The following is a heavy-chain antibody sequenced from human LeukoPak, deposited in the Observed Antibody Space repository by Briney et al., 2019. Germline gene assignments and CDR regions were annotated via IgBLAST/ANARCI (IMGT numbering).Heavy chain of an antibody. V-gene: IGHV3-30*18. CDR2: ISYDGSNK. D-gene: IGHD7-27*01. CDR3: AKDQELGYFDY. CDR1: GSTFSSYG. J-gene: IGHJ4*02. Sequence: GRSLRLSCAASGSTFSSYGMHWVRQAPGKGLEWVAVISYDGSNKYYADSVKGRFTISRDNSKNTLYLQMNSLRAEDTAVYYCAKDQELGYFDYWGQGTLVTVSS.